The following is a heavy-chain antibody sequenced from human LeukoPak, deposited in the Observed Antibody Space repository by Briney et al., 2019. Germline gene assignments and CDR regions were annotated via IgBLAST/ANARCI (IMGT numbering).Heavy chain of an antibody. V-gene: IGHV3-73*01. CDR2: IRKKLRNYAT. CDR3: TTYISGHY. Sequence: QPAGSLNLSCATSGFIFSGSDIHWVRQASGRGLEWVGRIRKKLRNYATAYAASVKGRFTISRDDSGDMAYLQMNSLKTEDTAVYYCTTYISGHYWGQGTLVTVSS. D-gene: IGHD1-20*01. J-gene: IGHJ4*02. CDR1: GFIFSGSD.